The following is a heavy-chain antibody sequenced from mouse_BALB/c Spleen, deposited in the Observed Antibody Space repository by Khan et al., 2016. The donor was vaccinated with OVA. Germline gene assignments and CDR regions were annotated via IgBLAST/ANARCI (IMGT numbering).Heavy chain of an antibody. J-gene: IGHJ4*01. Sequence: QIQLVQSGPELKKPGETVRISCQASGYTFTTAGIQWVQKMPGKGLKWIGWINTHSGVPKYAEDFKGRFAFSLEISVSTAYLQKTNIKNEEKATYFCARGRAAYYRNDGGAMEYWGQGTSLTVSS. D-gene: IGHD2-14*01. CDR1: GYTFTTAG. V-gene: IGHV9-4*02. CDR3: ARGRAAYYRNDGGAMEY. CDR2: INTHSGVP.